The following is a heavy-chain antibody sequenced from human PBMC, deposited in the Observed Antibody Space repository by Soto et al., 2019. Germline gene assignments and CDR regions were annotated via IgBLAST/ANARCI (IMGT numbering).Heavy chain of an antibody. Sequence: SLRLSCAASGFTFSSYEMNWVRQAPGKGLEWVSYISSSGSTIYYADSVKGRFTISRDNAKNSLYLQMNSLRAEDTAVYYCARETAAGTGDDWFDPWGQGTLVTVSS. CDR1: GFTFSSYE. D-gene: IGHD6-13*01. J-gene: IGHJ5*02. CDR2: ISSSGSTI. V-gene: IGHV3-48*03. CDR3: ARETAAGTGDDWFDP.